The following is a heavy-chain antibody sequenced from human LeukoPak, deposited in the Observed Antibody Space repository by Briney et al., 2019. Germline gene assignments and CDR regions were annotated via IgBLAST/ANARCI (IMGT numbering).Heavy chain of an antibody. D-gene: IGHD6-13*01. Sequence: GGSLRLSCPASGFTFSSYSMNWVRQAPGKGLEWVSSISSSSSYIYYADSVKGRFTISRDNAKNSLYLQMNSLRAEDTAVYYCARDLAYSSTRYFDLWGRGTLVTVSS. J-gene: IGHJ2*01. CDR2: ISSSSSYI. CDR1: GFTFSSYS. CDR3: ARDLAYSSTRYFDL. V-gene: IGHV3-21*01.